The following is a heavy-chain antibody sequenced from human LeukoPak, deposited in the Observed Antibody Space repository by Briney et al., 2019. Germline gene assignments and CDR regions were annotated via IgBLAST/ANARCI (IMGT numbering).Heavy chain of an antibody. J-gene: IGHJ4*02. CDR3: SRELGGSHFDF. Sequence: ASVKVSCKAYGYTFSNYYIHWVRQAPGQGLEWMGVNNTSGGRTTDAQKVQGRVTMTRDTSTSSAYMDLSSLRSDDMAVYYCSRELGGSHFDFWGQGTLVTVSS. V-gene: IGHV1-46*01. CDR1: GYTFSNYY. D-gene: IGHD1-26*01. CDR2: NNTSGGRT.